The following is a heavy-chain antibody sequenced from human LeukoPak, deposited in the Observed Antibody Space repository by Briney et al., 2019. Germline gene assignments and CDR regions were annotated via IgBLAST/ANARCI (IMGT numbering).Heavy chain of an antibody. D-gene: IGHD3-22*01. V-gene: IGHV1-69*13. CDR3: ARDHDTYYDSSGYYPN. CDR2: VIPIFGTA. Sequence: SVKGSCKASGGTFRSYAISWVGQAPGQGVEWMGGVIPIFGTANYAQKFQGRVTITADESTSTAYMELSSLRSEDTAVYYCARDHDTYYDSSGYYPNWGQGTLVTVSS. J-gene: IGHJ4*02. CDR1: GGTFRSYA.